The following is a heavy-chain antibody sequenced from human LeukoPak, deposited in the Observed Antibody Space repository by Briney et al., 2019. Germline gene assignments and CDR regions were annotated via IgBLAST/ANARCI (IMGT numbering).Heavy chain of an antibody. J-gene: IGHJ4*02. CDR2: IYYSGST. CDR3: ARDRYSSGWRFDY. CDR1: GGSISSYY. D-gene: IGHD6-19*01. Sequence: SETLSLTCTVSGGSISSYYWSWIRQPPGKGLEWIGYIYYSGSTNYNPSLKSRVTISVDTSKNQFSLKLSSVTAADTAVYYCARDRYSSGWRFDYWGQGTLVTVSS. V-gene: IGHV4-59*01.